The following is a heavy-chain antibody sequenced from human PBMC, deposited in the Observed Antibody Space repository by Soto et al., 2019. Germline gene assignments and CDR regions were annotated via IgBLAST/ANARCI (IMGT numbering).Heavy chain of an antibody. CDR2: MLYSGLT. D-gene: IGHD2-15*01. CDR1: GYSVSSSDYY. Sequence: SETLSLTCSVSGYSVSSSDYYWAWIRQPPGKGLEGIGSMLYSGLTYYNPSLKSRVTLSVDTSKNQFSVRLNSVTASDTAVYYCAPLSVSLSGPYGIHVWGQGTTVTVSS. V-gene: IGHV4-39*01. J-gene: IGHJ6*02. CDR3: APLSVSLSGPYGIHV.